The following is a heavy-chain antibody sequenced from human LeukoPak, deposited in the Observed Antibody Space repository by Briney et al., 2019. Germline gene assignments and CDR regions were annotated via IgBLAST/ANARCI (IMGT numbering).Heavy chain of an antibody. CDR1: GGSFSGYY. D-gene: IGHD2-21*02. J-gene: IGHJ5*02. CDR2: INHSGST. Sequence: PSETLSLTCAVYGGSFSGYYWSWIRQPPGKGLEWIGEINHSGSTNCNPSLKSRVTISVDTSKNQFSLKLSSVTAADTAVYYCASFIVVVTAMGWFDPWGQGTLVTVSS. V-gene: IGHV4-34*01. CDR3: ASFIVVVTAMGWFDP.